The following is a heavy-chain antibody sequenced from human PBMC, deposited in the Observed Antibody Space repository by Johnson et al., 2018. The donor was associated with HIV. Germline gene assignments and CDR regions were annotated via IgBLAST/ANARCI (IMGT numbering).Heavy chain of an antibody. CDR3: AKDPTAMVTAYAFDI. J-gene: IGHJ3*02. Sequence: QVQLLESGGGLVQPGGSLRLSCAASGFTFSDYYMSWIRQAPGKGLEWVSYISSDGTTIYDADSVKGRFTISRDNAKNSLYLQMNSLRAEDTAVYYCAKDPTAMVTAYAFDIWGQGTMVTVSS. CDR2: ISSDGTTI. D-gene: IGHD5-18*01. V-gene: IGHV3-11*04. CDR1: GFTFSDYY.